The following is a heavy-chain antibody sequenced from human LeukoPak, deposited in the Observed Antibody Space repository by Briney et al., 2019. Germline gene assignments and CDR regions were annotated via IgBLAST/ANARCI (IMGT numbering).Heavy chain of an antibody. Sequence: SETLSLTCAVYGGSFSGYYWSWIRQPPGKGLEWIGEINHSGSTNYNPSLKSRVTISVDTSKNQFSLKLSSVTAADTAVYYCASVRTIFGVVDYWGQGTLVTVSS. CDR2: INHSGST. CDR1: GGSFSGYY. CDR3: ASVRTIFGVVDY. J-gene: IGHJ4*02. V-gene: IGHV4-34*01. D-gene: IGHD3-3*01.